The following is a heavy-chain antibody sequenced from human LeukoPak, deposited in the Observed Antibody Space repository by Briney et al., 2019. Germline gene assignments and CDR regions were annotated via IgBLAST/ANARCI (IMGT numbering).Heavy chain of an antibody. CDR3: AKTTVIGPRGGGFDP. Sequence: PSETLSLTCTVSGGSIRSGAYYCTWIRQLPGKGLEWIGYSYYSGGTFYNPSLRSRVIISIDTSKNQFSLTLDSVTAADTAVYYCAKTTVIGPRGGGFDPRGQGTLVTVSS. D-gene: IGHD4-17*01. J-gene: IGHJ5*02. V-gene: IGHV4-31*03. CDR2: SYYSGGT. CDR1: GGSIRSGAYY.